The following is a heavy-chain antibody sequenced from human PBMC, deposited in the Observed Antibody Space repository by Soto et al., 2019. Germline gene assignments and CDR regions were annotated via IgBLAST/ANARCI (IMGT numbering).Heavy chain of an antibody. CDR3: AKRSPSGTYYFDY. CDR1: GFTFTSYA. CDR2: GTGDL. D-gene: IGHD1-26*01. Sequence: GGSLRLSCAASGFTFTSYAMTWVRQGPGKGLDWVSSGTGDLPYADSVKGRFTISSDNSWNTLYLQMNSLRTEDTSIYSCAKRSPSGTYYFDYWGQGTLVTVSS. J-gene: IGHJ4*02. V-gene: IGHV3-23*01.